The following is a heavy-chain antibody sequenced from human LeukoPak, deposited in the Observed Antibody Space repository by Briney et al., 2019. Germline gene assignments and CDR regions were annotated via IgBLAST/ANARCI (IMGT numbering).Heavy chain of an antibody. CDR1: GFTFSDYY. CDR2: ISSSGSTI. CDR3: ARDTNPRAKDY. Sequence: GGSLRLSCAASGFTFSDYYMSWISQAPGKGLEWVSYISSSGSTIYYADSVKGRFTISRDNAKNSLYLQMYSLRAEDTAVYYCARDTNPRAKDYWGQGTLVTVSS. V-gene: IGHV3-11*04. D-gene: IGHD2-2*01. J-gene: IGHJ4*02.